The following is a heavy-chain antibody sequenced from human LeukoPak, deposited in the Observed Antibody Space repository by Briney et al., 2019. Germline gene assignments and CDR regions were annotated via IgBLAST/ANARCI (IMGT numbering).Heavy chain of an antibody. V-gene: IGHV4-30-4*01. D-gene: IGHD3-3*01. CDR3: ATKESRFLEWLPIPRSYFDH. J-gene: IGHJ4*02. CDR1: GGSISSGDYY. CDR2: IYYSGST. Sequence: SETLSLTCTVSGGSISSGDYYWSWIRQPPGKGLEWIGYIYYSGSTYYNPSLKSRVTISVDTSKNQFSLKLSSVTAADTAVYYCATKESRFLEWLPIPRSYFDHWGQGTLVTVSS.